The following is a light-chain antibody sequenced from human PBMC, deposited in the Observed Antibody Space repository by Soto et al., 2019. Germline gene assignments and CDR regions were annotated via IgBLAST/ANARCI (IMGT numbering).Light chain of an antibody. V-gene: IGKV3D-15*01. CDR3: QQYNKWPLIT. Sequence: EIVMTQSPATLSVSPGERATLSCRASQSVSSGLAWYQQKPGQAPRLLIYGASTRATGIPARFSGSGSGTEFTLTISSLQSEDFALYYCQQYNKWPLITFGQGTRLEN. J-gene: IGKJ5*01. CDR2: GAS. CDR1: QSVSSG.